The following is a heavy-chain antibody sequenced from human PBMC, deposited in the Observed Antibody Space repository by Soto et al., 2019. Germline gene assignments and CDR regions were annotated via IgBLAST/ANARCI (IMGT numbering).Heavy chain of an antibody. J-gene: IGHJ4*02. D-gene: IGHD1-26*01. CDR1: GFTFSSYS. V-gene: IGHV3-21*01. CDR3: ARDPGIVGSGGTDY. CDR2: ISSSSSYI. Sequence: GGSLRLSCAASGFTFSSYSMNWVRQAPGKGLEWVSSISSSSSYIYYADSVKGRFTISRDNAKNSLYLQMNSLRAEDTAVYYCARDPGIVGSGGTDYWGQGTLVTVSS.